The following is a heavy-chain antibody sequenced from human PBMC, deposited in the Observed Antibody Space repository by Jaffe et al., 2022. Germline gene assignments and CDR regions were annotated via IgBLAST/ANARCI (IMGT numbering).Heavy chain of an antibody. V-gene: IGHV3-48*03. CDR1: GFTFSSYE. Sequence: EVQLVESGGGLVQPGGSLRLSCAASGFTFSSYEMNWVRQAPGKGLEWVSYINTIGGSTYYADSVKGRFTIYRDNSKNSLYLQMNSLRAEDTAVYYCARVGYGSGNYYSDYWGQGALLTVSS. J-gene: IGHJ4*02. CDR3: ARVGYGSGNYYSDY. D-gene: IGHD3-10*01. CDR2: INTIGGST.